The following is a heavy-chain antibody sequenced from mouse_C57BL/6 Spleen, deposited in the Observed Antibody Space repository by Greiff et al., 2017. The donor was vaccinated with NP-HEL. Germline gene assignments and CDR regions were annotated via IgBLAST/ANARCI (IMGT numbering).Heavy chain of an antibody. CDR1: GFTFSDYG. V-gene: IGHV5-17*01. J-gene: IGHJ1*03. CDR2: ISSGSSTI. Sequence: EVKLMESGGGLVKPGGSLKLSCAASGFTFSDYGMHWVRQAPEKGLEWVAYISSGSSTIYYADTVKGRFTISRDNAKNTLFLQMTSLRSEDTAMYYCARLANWDGYFDVWGTRTTVTVSS. CDR3: ARLANWDGYFDV. D-gene: IGHD4-1*01.